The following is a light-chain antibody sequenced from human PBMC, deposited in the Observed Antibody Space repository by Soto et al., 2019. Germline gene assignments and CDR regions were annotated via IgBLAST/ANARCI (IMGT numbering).Light chain of an antibody. CDR3: QQYSTSPPT. Sequence: EIVLTQSPGTLSLSPGEGATLSCRASQTVGGNYLAWYQQKPGQAPRLLIYGTSNRATGIPDRFSGSGSGTDFSLYISRLEPEDFAVFYCQQYSTSPPTVGGGTKVEIK. J-gene: IGKJ4*01. V-gene: IGKV3-20*01. CDR2: GTS. CDR1: QTVGGNY.